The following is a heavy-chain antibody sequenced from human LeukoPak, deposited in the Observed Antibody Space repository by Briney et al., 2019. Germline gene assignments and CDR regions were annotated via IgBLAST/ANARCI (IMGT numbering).Heavy chain of an antibody. CDR2: ISGSGAGT. CDR3: ARGSDVFDN. D-gene: IGHD3-16*01. CDR1: GITLSSYA. Sequence: PGGSLRLSCAVSGITLSSYAMSWVRQAPGKGLEWVSTISGSGAGTYYADSVKGRFTISRDNSKNTLYLHMNSLRAEDTAVYSCARGSDVFDNWGQGTLVPVSS. J-gene: IGHJ4*02. V-gene: IGHV3-23*01.